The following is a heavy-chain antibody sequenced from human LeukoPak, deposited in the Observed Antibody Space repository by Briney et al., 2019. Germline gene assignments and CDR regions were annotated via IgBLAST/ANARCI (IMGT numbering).Heavy chain of an antibody. CDR2: MNPNTGNT. V-gene: IGHV1-8*01. CDR3: ARGNGYSSSWLDY. D-gene: IGHD6-13*01. Sequence: ASVKVSCQASVYTFTSYDINWVRQATGQGLEWMGWMNPNTGNTGYAQKFQDRVTMTRSTSISTAYLEVSSLRSDDTAVYYCARGNGYSSSWLDYWGQGSLVTVSS. J-gene: IGHJ4*02. CDR1: VYTFTSYD.